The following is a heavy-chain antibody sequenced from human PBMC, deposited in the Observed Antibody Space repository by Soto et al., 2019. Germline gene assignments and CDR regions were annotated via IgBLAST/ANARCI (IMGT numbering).Heavy chain of an antibody. V-gene: IGHV4-30-4*01. CDR3: ARDSSPYNVNYDSSY. D-gene: IGHD3-3*01. CDR1: GDSISSDQYY. CDR2: IYYTGVK. Sequence: SETLSLTCTVSGDSISSDQYYWAWIRQPPGKGLEWIGNIYYTGVKFYNPSLKSRLAISVDTSKNQFSLKLYSVTAADTAVYYCARDSSPYNVNYDSSYWGQGALVTVSS. J-gene: IGHJ4*02.